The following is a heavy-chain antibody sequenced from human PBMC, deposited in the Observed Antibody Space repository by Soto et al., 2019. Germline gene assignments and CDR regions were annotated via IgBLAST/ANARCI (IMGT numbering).Heavy chain of an antibody. CDR2: IYYSGST. J-gene: IGHJ5*02. D-gene: IGHD3-10*01. CDR1: GGSISSGDYY. Sequence: SETLSLTCTVSGGSISSGDYYWSWIRQHPGKGLEWIGYIYYSGSTYYNPSLKSRVTISVDTSKNQFSLKLSSVTAADTAVYYCARGGSYYGSGSYFWFDPWGQGTLVTVSS. CDR3: ARGGSYYGSGSYFWFDP. V-gene: IGHV4-31*03.